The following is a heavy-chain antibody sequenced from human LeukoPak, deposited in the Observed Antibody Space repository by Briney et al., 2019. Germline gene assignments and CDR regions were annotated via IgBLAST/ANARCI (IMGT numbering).Heavy chain of an antibody. CDR3: TRDYYDSSVRFDP. CDR2: IRSKAYGGTT. Sequence: GGSLRLSCTASGFTFGDYAMSWFRQAPGKGLEWVGFIRSKAYGGTTEYAASVKGRFTISRGDSKSIAYLQMNSLKTEDTAVYYCTRDYYDSSVRFDPWGQGTLVTVSS. CDR1: GFTFGDYA. V-gene: IGHV3-49*03. D-gene: IGHD3-22*01. J-gene: IGHJ5*02.